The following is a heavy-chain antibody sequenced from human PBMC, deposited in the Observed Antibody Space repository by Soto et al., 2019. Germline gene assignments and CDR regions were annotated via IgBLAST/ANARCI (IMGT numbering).Heavy chain of an antibody. CDR1: FTFSMYS. J-gene: IGHJ5*02. Sequence: GGSLRLSCTFTFSMYSMNWVRQAPGKGLEWVASISSGSAYIKYAESVKGRFTISRDNAKNSLHLQMNSLRAEDTAIYHCARDQGGSYDSWFDPWGQGTLVTVPS. D-gene: IGHD1-26*01. CDR2: ISSGSAYI. V-gene: IGHV3-21*06. CDR3: ARDQGGSYDSWFDP.